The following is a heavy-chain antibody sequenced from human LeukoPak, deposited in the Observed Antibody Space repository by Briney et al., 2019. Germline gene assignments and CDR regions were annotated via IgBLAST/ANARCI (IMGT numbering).Heavy chain of an antibody. CDR1: GGTFSSYA. V-gene: IGHV1-69*05. D-gene: IGHD3-22*01. CDR3: ARGGVWYYDSSGYNWFDP. Sequence: ASVKVSCKASGGTFSSYAISWVRQAPGQGLEWMGGIIPIFGTANYAQKLQGRVTMTTDTSTSTAYMELRSLRSDDTAVYYCARGGVWYYDSSGYNWFDPWGQGTLVTVSS. J-gene: IGHJ5*02. CDR2: IIPIFGTA.